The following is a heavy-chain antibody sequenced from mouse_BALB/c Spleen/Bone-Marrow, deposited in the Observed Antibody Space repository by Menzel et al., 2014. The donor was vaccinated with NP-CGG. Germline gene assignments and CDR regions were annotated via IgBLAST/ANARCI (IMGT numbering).Heavy chain of an antibody. D-gene: IGHD4-1*01. CDR1: GFSLTSXG. Sequence: QVQLQHSGPGLVQPSQSLSITCTVSGFSLTSXGXHWVXQSPXXGLEWLGVIWSGGSTDYNAAFISRLSISKDNSKSQVFFKMNSLQANDTAIYYCARNFGLAWFAYWGQGTLVTVSA. V-gene: IGHV2-2*02. J-gene: IGHJ3*01. CDR3: ARNFGLAWFAY. CDR2: IWSGGST.